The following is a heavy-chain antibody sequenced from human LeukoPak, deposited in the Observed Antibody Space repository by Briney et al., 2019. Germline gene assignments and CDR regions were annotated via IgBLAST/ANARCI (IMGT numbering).Heavy chain of an antibody. J-gene: IGHJ4*02. CDR3: AKGRGYCSSTSCYKGSASDY. CDR2: ISGSGGST. CDR1: GFTFSSYA. V-gene: IGHV3-23*01. Sequence: PGRSLRLSCAASGFTFSSYAMSWVRQAPGKGLEWVSAISGSGGSTYYADSVKGRFTISRDNSKNTLYLQMNSLRAEDTAVYYCAKGRGYCSSTSCYKGSASDYWGQGTLVTVSS. D-gene: IGHD2-2*02.